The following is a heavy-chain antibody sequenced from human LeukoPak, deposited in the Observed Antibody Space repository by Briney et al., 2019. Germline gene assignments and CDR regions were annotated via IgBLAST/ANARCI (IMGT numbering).Heavy chain of an antibody. Sequence: HPSETLSLTCSVSGGSISSYYWSWIRQPPGKGLEWVSAISGSGGSTYYADSVKGRFTTSRDNSRNTLYLQMNSLRAEDTAVYYCAKDLQSSWYVHYFDYWGQGTLVTVSS. V-gene: IGHV3-23*01. J-gene: IGHJ4*02. CDR3: AKDLQSSWYVHYFDY. CDR1: GGSISSYY. CDR2: ISGSGGST. D-gene: IGHD6-13*01.